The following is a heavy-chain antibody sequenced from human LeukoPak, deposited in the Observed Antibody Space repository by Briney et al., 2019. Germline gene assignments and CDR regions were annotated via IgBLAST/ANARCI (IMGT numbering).Heavy chain of an antibody. J-gene: IGHJ5*02. CDR3: VTGMRSGSSRARFDP. Sequence: GGSLRLSCSASGFTISSYAMHWVRQAPGKGLEYVSAISSNGGSTYYADSVKGRFTISRDNSKNTLYLQMSSLRAEDTAVYYCVTGMRSGSSRARFDPWGQGTLVTVSS. V-gene: IGHV3-64D*06. CDR2: ISSNGGST. CDR1: GFTISSYA. D-gene: IGHD1-26*01.